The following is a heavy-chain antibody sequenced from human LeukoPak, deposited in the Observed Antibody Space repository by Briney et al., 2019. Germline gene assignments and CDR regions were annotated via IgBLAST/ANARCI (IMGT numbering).Heavy chain of an antibody. D-gene: IGHD3-10*01. Sequence: PGGSLRLSCSASGFPFSSYAMHWVRQAPGKGLEWVSYISSSGSTIYYADSVKGRFTISRDNAKNSLYLQMNSLRAEDTAVYYCARDSGPYYYFDYWGQGTLVTVSS. CDR2: ISSSGSTI. J-gene: IGHJ4*02. CDR1: GFPFSSYA. V-gene: IGHV3-48*03. CDR3: ARDSGPYYYFDY.